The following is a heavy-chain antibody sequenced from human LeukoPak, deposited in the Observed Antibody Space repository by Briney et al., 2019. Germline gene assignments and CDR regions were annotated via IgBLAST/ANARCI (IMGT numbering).Heavy chain of an antibody. J-gene: IGHJ4*02. V-gene: IGHV3-7*01. CDR2: IKQDESEK. Sequence: GGSLRLSCAASASTLNYYWTSWVRQAPGKGLEWVANIKQDESEKYYVDSLKGRFTISRDNAKNSLYLQMNSLRAEDTAVYYCARDKIEGPTKLDYWGQGILVTVSS. D-gene: IGHD1-1*01. CDR1: ASTLNYYW. CDR3: ARDKIEGPTKLDY.